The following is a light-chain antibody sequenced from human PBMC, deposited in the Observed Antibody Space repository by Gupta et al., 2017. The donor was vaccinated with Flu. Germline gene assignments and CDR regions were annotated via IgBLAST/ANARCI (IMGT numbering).Light chain of an antibody. Sequence: GKTAKITGGGNTVGSKNVHCYQQKPAQDPVLLFFFDSDRPSGIPDRLSASNSGNTATPPTIRVEEGEEADYYCHVSDTSSNNLVFGGGTKLTVL. J-gene: IGLJ2*01. V-gene: IGLV3-21*04. CDR2: FDS. CDR1: TVGSKN. CDR3: HVSDTSSNNLV.